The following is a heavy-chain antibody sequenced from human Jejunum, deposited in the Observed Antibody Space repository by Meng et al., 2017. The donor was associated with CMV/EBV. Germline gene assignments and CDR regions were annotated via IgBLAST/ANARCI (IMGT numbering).Heavy chain of an antibody. CDR2: IYHSGRT. V-gene: IGHV4-4*02. CDR1: GGSIRNDQW. J-gene: IGHJ4*02. D-gene: IGHD4-17*01. CDR3: TTLYGDSIS. Sequence: QVQLQESGPGVVKPSGTLSLTCDVSGGSIRNDQWWSGVRQAPGKGLEWIGEIYHSGRTNYNPSVKSRVSMSVDKSQNHFSLRLSSVTAADTAVYYCTTLYGDSISWGQGTLVTVSS.